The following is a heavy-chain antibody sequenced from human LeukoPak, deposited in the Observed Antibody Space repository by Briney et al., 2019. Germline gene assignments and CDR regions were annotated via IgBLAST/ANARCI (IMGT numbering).Heavy chain of an antibody. CDR1: GFTFHTYA. Sequence: GGSLRLSCEASGFTFHTYAMSWVRQAPGKGLEWVSAVSTTGASTYYADSVKGRFTISRDNSKNTLSLQMDSLRAEDTALYYCAKDWTTVVTPKGYYFDSWGEGTLVTVSS. J-gene: IGHJ4*02. D-gene: IGHD4-23*01. CDR3: AKDWTTVVTPKGYYFDS. CDR2: VSTTGAST. V-gene: IGHV3-23*01.